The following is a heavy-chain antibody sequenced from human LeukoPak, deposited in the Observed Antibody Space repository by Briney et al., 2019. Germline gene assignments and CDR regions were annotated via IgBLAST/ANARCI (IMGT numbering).Heavy chain of an antibody. D-gene: IGHD2-2*01. J-gene: IGHJ3*02. Sequence: SVEVSCKASGGTSSSYSISWVRQAPGQGLEWMGRIIPVVSIANYAQKFQGRVTISADKSTNTAYMELTSLRSDDTAVYYCASPGGHVVVVPSGMYAFDIWGQGTMVTVSS. CDR1: GGTSSSYS. CDR3: ASPGGHVVVVPSGMYAFDI. CDR2: IIPVVSIA. V-gene: IGHV1-69*02.